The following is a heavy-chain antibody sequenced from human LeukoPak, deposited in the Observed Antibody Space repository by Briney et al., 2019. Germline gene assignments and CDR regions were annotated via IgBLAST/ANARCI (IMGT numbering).Heavy chain of an antibody. J-gene: IGHJ3*02. CDR3: ARATVGTKYAFDI. Sequence: GGSLRLSCAASGFTLSSYWMHWVRQAPGKGLVWVSRINSDGARTSYADSVKGRFTISRDNSKNTLYLQMNSLRAEDTAVYYCARATVGTKYAFDIWGQGTMVTVSS. V-gene: IGHV3-74*01. CDR2: INSDGART. D-gene: IGHD6-13*01. CDR1: GFTLSSYW.